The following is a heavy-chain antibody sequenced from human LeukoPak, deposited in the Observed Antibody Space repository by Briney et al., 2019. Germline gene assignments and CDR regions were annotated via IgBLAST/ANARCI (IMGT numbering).Heavy chain of an antibody. CDR3: AILGYSSSVFDC. Sequence: GGSLRLSCAASGFTFSNYAIHWVRQAPGKGLKWAALISKDGTNKYYPDSVKGRFTISRDNSKNTLYLQMNSLRAEDTAVYYCAILGYSSSVFDCWGQGTLVTVSS. CDR1: GFTFSNYA. J-gene: IGHJ4*02. CDR2: ISKDGTNK. V-gene: IGHV3-30-3*01. D-gene: IGHD6-13*01.